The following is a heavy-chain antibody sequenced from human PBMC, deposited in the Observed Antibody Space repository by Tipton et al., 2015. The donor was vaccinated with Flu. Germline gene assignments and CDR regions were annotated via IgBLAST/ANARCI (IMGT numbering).Heavy chain of an antibody. CDR3: ARDMRVGCTGGSCFPIDY. Sequence: SLRLSCAASGFTFSSHAMHWVRQAPGKGLEWVAVIAYDGSNKIYADSVKGRFTLSRDNSENTLYLQMNSLRAEDTAVYYCARDMRVGCTGGSCFPIDYWGQGTLVTVSS. V-gene: IGHV3-30*16. D-gene: IGHD2-15*01. CDR2: IAYDGSNK. CDR1: GFTFSSHA. J-gene: IGHJ4*02.